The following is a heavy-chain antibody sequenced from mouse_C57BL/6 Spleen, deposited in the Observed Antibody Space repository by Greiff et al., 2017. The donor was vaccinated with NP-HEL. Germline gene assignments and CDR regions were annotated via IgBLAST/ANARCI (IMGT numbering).Heavy chain of an antibody. CDR3: ARRGNYGFAY. Sequence: QVQLQQPGAELVRPGSSVKLSCKASGYTFTSYWMDWVKQRPGQGLEWIGNIYPSDSETHYNQKFKDKATLTVDKSSSTAYMQLSSLTSEDSAVYYCARRGNYGFAYWGQGPLVTVSA. CDR2: IYPSDSET. CDR1: GYTFTSYW. D-gene: IGHD1-1*02. V-gene: IGHV1-61*01. J-gene: IGHJ3*01.